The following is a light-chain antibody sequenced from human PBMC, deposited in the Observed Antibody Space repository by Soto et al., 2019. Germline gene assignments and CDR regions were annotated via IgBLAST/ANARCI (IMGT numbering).Light chain of an antibody. CDR3: QQRSSSIT. J-gene: IGKJ5*01. CDR2: DAS. Sequence: EIVLTQSPVTLSLSPGERATLSCRASQSFSSSLACYQQKLGQAPKLLIYDASNTATGIPARFSGSGSGSYFTIDISSLEPEDFAISYCQQRSSSITFGQGTRLETK. V-gene: IGKV3-11*01. CDR1: QSFSSS.